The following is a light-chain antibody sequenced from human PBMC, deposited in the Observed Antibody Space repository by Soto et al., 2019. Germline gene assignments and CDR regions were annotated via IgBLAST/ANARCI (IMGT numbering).Light chain of an antibody. Sequence: QSVLTQPPSVSGAPGQRVTISCTGSSSNIGAGYDVHWYQQLPGTAPKLLIYGNSNRPSGVPDRFSGSKSGTSASLAITGLQAEAEADYYCQSYDSSLSGSNVFRTGTKLTVL. CDR2: GNS. CDR3: QSYDSSLSGSNV. J-gene: IGLJ1*01. CDR1: SSNIGAGYD. V-gene: IGLV1-40*01.